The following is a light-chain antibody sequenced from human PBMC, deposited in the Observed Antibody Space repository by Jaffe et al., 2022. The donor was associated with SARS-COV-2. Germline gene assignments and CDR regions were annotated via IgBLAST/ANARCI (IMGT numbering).Light chain of an antibody. CDR3: QQYNNWPPGT. CDR2: GAS. Sequence: EIVMTQSPATLSVSPGERATLSCRASQSVSSNLAWYQQKPGQAPRLLIYGASTRATGFPARFSGSGSGTEFTLTISSLQSEDFAVYYCQQYNNWPPGTFGQGTTVEIK. V-gene: IGKV3-15*01. CDR1: QSVSSN. J-gene: IGKJ1*01.